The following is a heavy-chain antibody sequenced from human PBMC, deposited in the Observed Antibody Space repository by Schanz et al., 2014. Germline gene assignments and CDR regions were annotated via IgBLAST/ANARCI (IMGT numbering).Heavy chain of an antibody. J-gene: IGHJ4*02. D-gene: IGHD3-22*01. V-gene: IGHV1-69*04. CDR1: GYTFPSYG. Sequence: QVQLVQSGGEVKTPGASVKVSCKASGYTFPSYGISWVRQAPGQGLEWMGRIIPITGITNYAQKFQGRVTFTADKSTSTAYMELSNLRSEDTAVYYCARAGQDYSDSSGYATYYFGNWGQGTLVTVSS. CDR2: IIPITGIT. CDR3: ARAGQDYSDSSGYATYYFGN.